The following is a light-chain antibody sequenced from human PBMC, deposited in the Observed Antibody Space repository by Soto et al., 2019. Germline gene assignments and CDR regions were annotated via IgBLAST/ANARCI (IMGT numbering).Light chain of an antibody. CDR1: QSLLHSNGYNY. CDR2: LGS. CDR3: MQALQTPPLT. Sequence: DIVMTQSPLSLPVTPGEPASISCRSSQSLLHSNGYNYLDWYLQKPGQSPQLLIYLGSNRASGVPDRFSGSGSGTDFTLKISRVEAEDVGVYYCMQALQTPPLTFRGGTKVEIK. J-gene: IGKJ4*01. V-gene: IGKV2-28*01.